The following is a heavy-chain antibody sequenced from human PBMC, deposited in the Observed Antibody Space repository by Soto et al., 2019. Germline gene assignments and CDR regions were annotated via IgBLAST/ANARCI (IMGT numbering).Heavy chain of an antibody. CDR3: ASTMVRGVTLPYYYYGMDV. D-gene: IGHD3-10*01. V-gene: IGHV1-18*01. CDR2: ISAYNGNT. CDR1: GYTFTSYG. Sequence: GASVKVSCKASGYTFTSYGISWVRQAPGQGLEWMGWISAYNGNTNYAQKLQGRVTMTTDTSTRTAYMELRSLRSDDTAVYYCASTMVRGVTLPYYYYGMDVWGQGTTVTVSS. J-gene: IGHJ6*02.